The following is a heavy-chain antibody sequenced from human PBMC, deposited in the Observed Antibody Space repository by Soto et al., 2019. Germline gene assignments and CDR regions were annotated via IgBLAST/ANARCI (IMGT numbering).Heavy chain of an antibody. CDR3: ARSDVRE. CDR1: GGSISSYY. Sequence: PSETLSLTRTVSGGSISSYYWSWLRQPPGKGLEWFGNIYYSGSTNYNPSLRSRVTISVNTAKNQCSLKLSSVTAADTAVNYCARSDVREWCQGTLVTVSS. J-gene: IGHJ4*02. CDR2: IYYSGST. V-gene: IGHV4-59*01.